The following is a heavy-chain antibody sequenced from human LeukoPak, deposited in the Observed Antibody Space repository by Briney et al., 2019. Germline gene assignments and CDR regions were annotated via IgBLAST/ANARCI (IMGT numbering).Heavy chain of an antibody. Sequence: SETLCLTCTASGGTVNSFSSSSYCWGWIRQPPGMWLVWIGGIYYTWGTYDNPSLKSRVTMSVDTSKNQLALKLSTVAAADTAVYYCARLSKGRYFDYIFDYWGQGTPVTVSS. CDR1: GGTVNSFSSSSYC. D-gene: IGHD3-9*01. CDR2: IYYTWGT. V-gene: IGHV4-39*01. CDR3: ARLSKGRYFDYIFDY. J-gene: IGHJ4*02.